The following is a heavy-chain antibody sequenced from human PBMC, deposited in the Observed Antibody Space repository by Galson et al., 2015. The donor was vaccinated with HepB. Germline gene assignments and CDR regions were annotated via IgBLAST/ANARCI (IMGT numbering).Heavy chain of an antibody. V-gene: IGHV1-2*02. CDR3: ARDSSPPQHNWNREGYNWFHP. Sequence: SVTVSCKASGYRFTDYYMHWVRQAPGQGLEWMGWINPTSGRTNYAQKFQGRVTMTRDASTYTAYMDLGRLTSDDTALYYCARDSSPPQHNWNREGYNWFHPWGQGTLVIVS. J-gene: IGHJ5*02. CDR1: GYRFTDYY. CDR2: INPTSGRT. D-gene: IGHD1-20*01.